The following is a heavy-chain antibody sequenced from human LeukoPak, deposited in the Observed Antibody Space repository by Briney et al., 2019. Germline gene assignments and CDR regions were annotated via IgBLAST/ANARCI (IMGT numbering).Heavy chain of an antibody. D-gene: IGHD3-3*01. V-gene: IGHV3-23*01. CDR1: GFTFSSYA. J-gene: IGHJ4*02. Sequence: GGSLRLSCAASGFTFSSYAMSWVRQAPGKGLEWVSAISGSGGSTYYADSVKGQFTISRDNAKNSLYLQMNSLRAEDTAVYYCARDYDFWSGFGYYFDYWGQGTLVTVSS. CDR2: ISGSGGST. CDR3: ARDYDFWSGFGYYFDY.